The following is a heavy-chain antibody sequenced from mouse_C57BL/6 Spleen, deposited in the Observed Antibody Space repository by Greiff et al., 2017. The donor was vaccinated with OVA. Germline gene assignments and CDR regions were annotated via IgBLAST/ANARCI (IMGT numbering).Heavy chain of an antibody. CDR1: GYTFTSYW. Sequence: QVQLKQSGAELVKPGASVKLSCTASGYTFTSYWMQWVKQRPGQGLEWIGEIYPSDSFTNYNEKFKGTATLTVDTSSSTAYMQPNSLTSEDSAVDYCAREVISPVVASGHGGQSTTLP. CDR2: IYPSDSFT. D-gene: IGHD1-1*01. V-gene: IGHV1-50*01. CDR3: AREVISPVVASGH. J-gene: IGHJ2*01.